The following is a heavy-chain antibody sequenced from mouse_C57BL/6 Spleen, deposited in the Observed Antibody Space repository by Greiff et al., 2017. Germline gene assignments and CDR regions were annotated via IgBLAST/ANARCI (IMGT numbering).Heavy chain of an antibody. CDR1: GYSITSGYY. Sequence: EVQRVESGPGLVKPSQSLSLTCSVTGYSITSGYYGNWIRQFPGNKLEWMGFISYDGSNNYNPSLKNLISITRDTSKNQFFLKLNSVTTEDTATYCCARGSDFDYWGQGTTLTVSS. V-gene: IGHV3-6*01. CDR3: ARGSDFDY. J-gene: IGHJ2*01. CDR2: ISYDGSN.